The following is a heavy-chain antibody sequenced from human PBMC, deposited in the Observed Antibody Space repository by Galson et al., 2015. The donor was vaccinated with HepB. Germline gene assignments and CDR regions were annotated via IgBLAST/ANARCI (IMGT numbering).Heavy chain of an antibody. V-gene: IGHV3-30*02. CDR1: GFTFSSYG. D-gene: IGHD6-13*01. CDR2: IRYDGSNK. J-gene: IGHJ5*02. CDR3: AKDFQQLVPWFDP. Sequence: SLRLSCAASGFTFSSYGMHWVRQAPGKGLEWVAFIRYDGSNKYYADSVKGRFTISRDNSKNTLYLQMNSLRAEDTAVYYCAKDFQQLVPWFDPWGQGTLVTVSS.